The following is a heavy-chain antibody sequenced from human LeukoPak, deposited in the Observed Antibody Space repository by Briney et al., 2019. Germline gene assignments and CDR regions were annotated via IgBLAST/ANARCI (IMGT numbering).Heavy chain of an antibody. V-gene: IGHV3-23*01. D-gene: IGHD2-21*01. J-gene: IGHJ4*02. CDR3: AKDFRIGYSAHFDY. CDR2: ISGSGGST. Sequence: PGGSLRLSCAASRFTFSTYAMSWVRQAPGKGLEGVSAISGSGGSTNYADSVKGRVTVSRDNSKSTLYLQMNSLRAEDTAVYYCAKDFRIGYSAHFDYWGQGALVTVSS. CDR1: RFTFSTYA.